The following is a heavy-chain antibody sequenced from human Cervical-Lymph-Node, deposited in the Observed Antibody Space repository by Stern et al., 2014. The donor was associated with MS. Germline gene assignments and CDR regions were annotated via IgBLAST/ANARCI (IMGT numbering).Heavy chain of an antibody. D-gene: IGHD2/OR15-2a*01. CDR3: ASGPRTSYFFDY. Sequence: EVQLVESGGGLVQPGGSLRLSCEVSGIIISGYSMHWVRLAPGRGLEWISYINSRSDILYYADSVKGRFTISRDNVYNLLYLQMNSLRDEDTAVYYCASGPRTSYFFDYWGQGTQVTVSS. J-gene: IGHJ4*02. CDR1: GIIISGYS. V-gene: IGHV3-48*02. CDR2: INSRSDIL.